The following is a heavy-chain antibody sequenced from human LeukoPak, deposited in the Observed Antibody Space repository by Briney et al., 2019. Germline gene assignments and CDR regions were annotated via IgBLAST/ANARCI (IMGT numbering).Heavy chain of an antibody. Sequence: ASVKVSCTGSGYTFTGYYMHWGRQAPGQGLEWVGWINPNSGGTDYAQMFQGRVTMTRDTSISTAYMELSRLRSDDTAVYCCARTSFPGYCSGGGCWPFFDYWGQGTLVTVSS. CDR1: GYTFTGYY. J-gene: IGHJ4*02. CDR3: ARTSFPGYCSGGGCWPFFDY. CDR2: INPNSGGT. D-gene: IGHD2-15*01. V-gene: IGHV1-2*02.